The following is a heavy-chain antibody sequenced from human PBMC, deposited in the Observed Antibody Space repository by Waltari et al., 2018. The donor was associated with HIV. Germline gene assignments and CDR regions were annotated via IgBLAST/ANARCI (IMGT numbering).Heavy chain of an antibody. Sequence: QLQLQESGPGLVKPSETLSLTCTVSGGPISSSSYYWGWFRQPPGKGLEWIGSIYYSGSTYYNPSLKSRVTISVDTSKNQFSLKLSSVTAADTAVYYCATHPGGTPTSYWYFDLWGRGTLVTVSS. V-gene: IGHV4-39*01. CDR1: GGPISSSSYY. CDR2: IYYSGST. CDR3: ATHPGGTPTSYWYFDL. D-gene: IGHD2-15*01. J-gene: IGHJ2*01.